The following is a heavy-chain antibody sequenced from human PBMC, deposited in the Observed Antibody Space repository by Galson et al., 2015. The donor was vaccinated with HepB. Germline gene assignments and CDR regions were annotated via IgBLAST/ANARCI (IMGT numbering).Heavy chain of an antibody. J-gene: IGHJ4*02. CDR2: INPKSAGT. D-gene: IGHD2-8*02. V-gene: IGHV1-2*02. Sequence: SVKVSCKASGYTFTAKSIHWVRQAPGEGLEWMGWINPKSAGTNYAQKFRDRVSMTGDTSTETAFLELRSLRSNDTAVYFCARASSGTVEFDYWGQGTQVTVSS. CDR1: GYTFTAKS. CDR3: ARASSGTVEFDY.